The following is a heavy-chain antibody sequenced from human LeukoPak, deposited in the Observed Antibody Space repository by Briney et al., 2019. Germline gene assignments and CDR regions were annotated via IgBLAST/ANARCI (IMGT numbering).Heavy chain of an antibody. CDR3: ARCLGGVTSCYWHAFDI. V-gene: IGHV1-2*02. CDR2: INPNSGGT. CDR1: GYTFTCYY. Sequence: ASVKVSCKASGYTFTCYYMHWVRQAPGQGLEWMGWINPNSGGTNYAQKFQGRVTMTRDTSISTAYMELSRLRSDDTAVYYCARCLGGVTSCYWHAFDIWGQGTMVTVSS. D-gene: IGHD2-2*01. J-gene: IGHJ3*02.